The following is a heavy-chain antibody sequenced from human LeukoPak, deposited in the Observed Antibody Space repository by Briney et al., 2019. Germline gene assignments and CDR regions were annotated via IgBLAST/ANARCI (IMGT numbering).Heavy chain of an antibody. CDR1: GFTFSSYW. CDR3: ARDRAGAADY. D-gene: IGHD1-26*01. CDR2: INQDGSEK. Sequence: GGSLRLSCAASGFTFSSYWIDWVRQAPGKGLEWVANINQDGSEKYYVDSVKGRFTISRDNAKNSLYLQMNSLRAEDTAVYYCARDRAGAADYWGQGTLVTVSS. V-gene: IGHV3-7*01. J-gene: IGHJ4*02.